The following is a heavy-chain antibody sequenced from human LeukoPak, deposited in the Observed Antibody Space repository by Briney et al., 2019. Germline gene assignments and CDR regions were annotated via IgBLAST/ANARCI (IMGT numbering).Heavy chain of an antibody. J-gene: IGHJ4*02. D-gene: IGHD5-12*01. V-gene: IGHV3-48*04. Sequence: GGSLRLSCAASGFSFSIYSMNWVRQAPGKGLEWVTYISTSSSTIYYADSVKGRFTISRDNAKNSLYLQMNSLRAEDTAVYYCARTDRQYSGGTEDYWGQGTLVTVSS. CDR3: ARTDRQYSGGTEDY. CDR2: ISTSSSTI. CDR1: GFSFSIYS.